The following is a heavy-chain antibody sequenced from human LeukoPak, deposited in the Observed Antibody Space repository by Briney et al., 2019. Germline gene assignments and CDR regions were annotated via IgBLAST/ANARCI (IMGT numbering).Heavy chain of an antibody. D-gene: IGHD3-10*01. Sequence: PSETLSLTCTVSGGSISSYYWSWIRQPPGKGLEWIGYIYYSGSTNYNPSLKSRVTISVDTSKNQFSLKLSSVTAADTAVYYCARVERSMVRGVIIDYWGQRTLVTVSS. CDR3: ARVERSMVRGVIIDY. J-gene: IGHJ4*02. CDR1: GGSISSYY. CDR2: IYYSGST. V-gene: IGHV4-59*01.